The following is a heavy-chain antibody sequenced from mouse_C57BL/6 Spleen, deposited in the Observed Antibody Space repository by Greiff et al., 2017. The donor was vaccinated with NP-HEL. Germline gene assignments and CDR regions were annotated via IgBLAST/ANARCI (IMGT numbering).Heavy chain of an antibody. CDR1: GYAFSSYW. CDR2: IYPGDGDT. J-gene: IGHJ3*01. CDR3: ARDLSGDV. D-gene: IGHD2-3*01. V-gene: IGHV1-80*01. Sequence: VKLMESGAELVKPGASVKISCKASGYAFSSYWMNWVKQRPGKGLEWIGQIYPGDGDTNYNGKFKGKATLTADKSSSTAYMQLSSLTSEDSAVYFCARDLSGDVWGQGTLVTVSA.